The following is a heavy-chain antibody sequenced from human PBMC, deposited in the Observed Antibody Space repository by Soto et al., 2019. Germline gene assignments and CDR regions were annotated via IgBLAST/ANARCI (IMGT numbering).Heavy chain of an antibody. CDR2: ITPLFGTA. D-gene: IGHD4-17*01. Sequence: QVQLVQSGAEVKKPGSSVKVSCKASGGTFSSYAISWVRQAPGQGLECMGGITPLFGTANYAQKFQGRVTITADESTSTAYMELSSLRSEDTAVYYCARVSSTRIDYGDYKPYWYFDLWGRGTLVTVSS. V-gene: IGHV1-69*01. CDR3: ARVSSTRIDYGDYKPYWYFDL. J-gene: IGHJ2*01. CDR1: GGTFSSYA.